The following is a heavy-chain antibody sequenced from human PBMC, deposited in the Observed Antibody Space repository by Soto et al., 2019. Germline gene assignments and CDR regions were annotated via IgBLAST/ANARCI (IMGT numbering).Heavy chain of an antibody. CDR2: FDPEDGET. Sequence: ASVKVSCKVSGYTLTELSMHWVRQAPGKGLEWMGGFDPEDGETIYAQKFQGRVTMTEDTSTDTAYMELSSLRSEDTAVYYCATSVPDDFWSGYIVVPDYWGQGTLVTVSS. V-gene: IGHV1-24*01. D-gene: IGHD3-3*01. CDR3: ATSVPDDFWSGYIVVPDY. CDR1: GYTLTELS. J-gene: IGHJ4*02.